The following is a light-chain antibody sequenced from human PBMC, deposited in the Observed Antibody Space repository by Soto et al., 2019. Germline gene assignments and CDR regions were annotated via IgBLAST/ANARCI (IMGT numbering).Light chain of an antibody. Sequence: QSVLTQRRSVSGSPGQSVTISCTGTSSDVGGYNYVSWYQQHPGKAPKLMIYDVSKRPSGVPDRFSGSKSGNTASLTISGLQAEDEADYYCCSYAGSYPSYVFGTGTKLTVL. J-gene: IGLJ1*01. CDR1: SSDVGGYNY. CDR3: CSYAGSYPSYV. CDR2: DVS. V-gene: IGLV2-11*01.